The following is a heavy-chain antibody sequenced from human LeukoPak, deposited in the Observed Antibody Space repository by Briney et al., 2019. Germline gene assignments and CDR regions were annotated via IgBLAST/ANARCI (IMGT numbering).Heavy chain of an antibody. J-gene: IGHJ4*02. Sequence: GGSLKISFKGSGYSFTTNWISWLRQMPGKGLEWMGIFYPGDSDSRYSPSFQGHVTISADKTISTSYSQWRRLKASDTATYYCARHDSSGYFPDYWGQGTLVTVSS. CDR1: GYSFTTNW. CDR2: FYPGDSDS. CDR3: ARHDSSGYFPDY. V-gene: IGHV5-51*01. D-gene: IGHD3-22*01.